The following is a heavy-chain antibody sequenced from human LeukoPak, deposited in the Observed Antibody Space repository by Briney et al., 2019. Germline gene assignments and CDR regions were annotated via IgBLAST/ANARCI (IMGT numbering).Heavy chain of an antibody. CDR2: INHSGST. J-gene: IGHJ3*02. D-gene: IGHD3-16*01. CDR1: GGSFSGYY. CDR3: ARGRARWGGGGAFDN. V-gene: IGHV4-34*01. Sequence: SETLSLTCAVYGGSFSGYYWSWIRQPPGKGLEWIGEINHSGSTNYNPSLKSRVTISVDTSKNQFSLKLSSVTAADTAVYYCARGRARWGGGGAFDNWGQGTMVTVSS.